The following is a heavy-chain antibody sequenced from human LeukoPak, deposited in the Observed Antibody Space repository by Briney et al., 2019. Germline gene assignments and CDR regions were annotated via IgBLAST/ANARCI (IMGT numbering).Heavy chain of an antibody. V-gene: IGHV3-23*01. CDR2: NDNGAGT. D-gene: IGHD3-3*01. Sequence: GGSLRLSCAASGFTFSSYAMSWVRQAPGKGLKWVSTNDNGAGTYYADSVKGRSTISRDNSKNTLYLQMNSLRAEDTAVYYCAKAYLEWLLRVPDYWGQGTLVTVSS. CDR1: GFTFSSYA. CDR3: AKAYLEWLLRVPDY. J-gene: IGHJ4*02.